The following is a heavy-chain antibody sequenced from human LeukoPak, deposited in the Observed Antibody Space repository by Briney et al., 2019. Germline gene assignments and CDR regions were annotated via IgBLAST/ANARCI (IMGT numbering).Heavy chain of an antibody. CDR3: ARHVVGNYDLLSFDY. CDR1: GGSIISSSYY. J-gene: IGHJ4*02. Sequence: PSETLSLTCGVSGGSIISSSYYWGWIRQPPGKGLERIASMFYSGNTYYNPSLKSRVTMSVDTTENQFSLKLSSVTAADTAVYYCARHVVGNYDLLSFDYWGQGSLVTVSS. D-gene: IGHD2-21*01. CDR2: MFYSGNT. V-gene: IGHV4-39*01.